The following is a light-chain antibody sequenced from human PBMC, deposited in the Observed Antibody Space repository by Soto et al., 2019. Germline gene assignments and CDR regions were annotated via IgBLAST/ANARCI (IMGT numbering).Light chain of an antibody. J-gene: IGLJ2*01. Sequence: QSVLTQPPSASGSPGQSVTISCTGTSSDVGGYNYVSWYQQHPGKAPKVMIYEVIKRPSGVPDRFSGSKSGNTDSLTVSGLQAEDEADYYCSSYAGGNNVVFGGGTKLTVL. V-gene: IGLV2-8*01. CDR1: SSDVGGYNY. CDR3: SSYAGGNNVV. CDR2: EVI.